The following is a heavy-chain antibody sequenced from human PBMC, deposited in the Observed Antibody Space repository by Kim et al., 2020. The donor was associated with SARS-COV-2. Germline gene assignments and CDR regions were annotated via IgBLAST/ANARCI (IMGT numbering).Heavy chain of an antibody. CDR1: GGSISSSSYY. CDR2: IYYSGST. J-gene: IGHJ6*02. V-gene: IGHV4-39*01. D-gene: IGHD3-9*01. Sequence: SETLSLTCTVSGGSISSSSYYWGWIRQPPGKGLEWIGSIYYSGSTYYNPSLKSRVTISVDTSKNQFSLKLSSVTAADTAVYYCARHHDILTGYYPRAEYYYGKDVWGQGTTVNVSS. CDR3: ARHHDILTGYYPRAEYYYGKDV.